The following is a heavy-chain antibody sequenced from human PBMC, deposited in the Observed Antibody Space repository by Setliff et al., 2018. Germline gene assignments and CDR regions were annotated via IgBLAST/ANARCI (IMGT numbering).Heavy chain of an antibody. V-gene: IGHV3-30*02. CDR3: AKDTHYYSSSGYYCFDS. Sequence: GESLKLSCAASGFTSTMYGIHWVRQAPGKGLEWVAYIRHDGSNENYADSVKGRFTVSRDNSRNTLFLQMNSLRAEDTAVYSCAKDTHYYSSSGYYCFDSWGQGTLVTVSS. D-gene: IGHD3-22*01. CDR2: IRHDGSNE. CDR1: GFTSTMYG. J-gene: IGHJ4*02.